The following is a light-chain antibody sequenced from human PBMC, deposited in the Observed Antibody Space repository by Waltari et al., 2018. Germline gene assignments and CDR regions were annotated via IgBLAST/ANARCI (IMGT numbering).Light chain of an antibody. CDR2: EVR. CDR1: SSDVGSYNY. CDR3: SSYAGSDSVV. V-gene: IGLV2-8*01. Sequence: QSALTQPPSASGSPGQSVTISCTGTSSDVGSYNYVSWYQQHPGQAPNLMIYEVRKRPSGIPARFSGSKSGNTASLTVAGLQAEDEADYYCSSYAGSDSVVFGGGTKLTVL. J-gene: IGLJ2*01.